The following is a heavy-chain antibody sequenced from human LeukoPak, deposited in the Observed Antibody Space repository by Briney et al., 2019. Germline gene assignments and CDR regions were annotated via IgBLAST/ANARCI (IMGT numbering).Heavy chain of an antibody. J-gene: IGHJ4*02. V-gene: IGHV4-59*11. CDR2: IYYSGST. Sequence: PSETLSLTCTVSGGSISSHYWSWIRQPPGKGLEWIGYIYYSGSTNYNPSLKSRVTISVDTPKNQFSLKLSSVTAADTAVYYCASASGVYSSSWNLFDYWGQGTLVTVSS. D-gene: IGHD6-13*01. CDR1: GGSISSHY. CDR3: ASASGVYSSSWNLFDY.